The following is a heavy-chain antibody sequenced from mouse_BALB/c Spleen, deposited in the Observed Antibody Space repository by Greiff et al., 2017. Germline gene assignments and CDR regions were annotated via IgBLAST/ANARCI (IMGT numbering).Heavy chain of an antibody. Sequence: EVQGVESGGGLVKPGGSLKLSCAASGFTFSDYYMYWVRQTPEKRLEWVATISDGGSYTYYPDSVKGRFTISRDNAKNNLYLQMSSLKSEDTAMYYCARDRDFVWFAYWGQGTLVTVSA. D-gene: IGHD3-1*01. J-gene: IGHJ3*01. CDR1: GFTFSDYY. CDR3: ARDRDFVWFAY. CDR2: ISDGGSYT. V-gene: IGHV5-4*02.